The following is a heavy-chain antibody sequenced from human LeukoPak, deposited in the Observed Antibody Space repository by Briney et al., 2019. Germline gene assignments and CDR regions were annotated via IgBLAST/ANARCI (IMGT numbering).Heavy chain of an antibody. CDR1: GVTFSSYG. V-gene: IGHV3-33*01. CDR2: IWYDGSNK. D-gene: IGHD2-2*02. Sequence: PGGSLRLSCAASGVTFSSYGMHWVRQAPGKGLEWVAFIWYDGSNKYYADSVKGRFTISRDNSENTLYLQMSSLRAEDTALYYCARDSGYGYYTFPTADYWGQGTLVTVSS. CDR3: ARDSGYGYYTFPTADY. J-gene: IGHJ4*02.